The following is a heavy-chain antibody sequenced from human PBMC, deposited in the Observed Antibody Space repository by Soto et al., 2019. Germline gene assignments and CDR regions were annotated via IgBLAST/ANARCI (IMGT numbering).Heavy chain of an antibody. Sequence: QVQLQESGPGLVKPSQTLSLTCTVSGGSISSGGYYWSWIRQHPGKGLEWIGYIYYSGSTYYNPSLKRRVTISVDRCMNAFCLQLCAVTAAATAVYYCAFGGWGYYGSGSYAWGQGTLVTVSS. J-gene: IGHJ5*02. CDR3: AFGGWGYYGSGSYA. CDR1: GGSISSGGYY. CDR2: IYYSGST. D-gene: IGHD3-10*01. V-gene: IGHV4-31*03.